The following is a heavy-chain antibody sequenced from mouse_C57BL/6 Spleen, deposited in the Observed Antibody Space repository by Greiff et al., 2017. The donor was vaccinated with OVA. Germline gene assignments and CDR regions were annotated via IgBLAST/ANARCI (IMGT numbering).Heavy chain of an antibody. CDR3: TRDLGSGTFFDY. J-gene: IGHJ2*01. D-gene: IGHD4-1*01. V-gene: IGHV5-9-1*02. CDR2: ISSGGDYI. Sequence: EVMLVESGEGLVKPGGSLKLSCAASGFTFSSYAMSWVRQTPEKRLEWVAYISSGGDYIYYADTVKGRFTISRDNARNTLYLQMSSLKSEDTAMYYCTRDLGSGTFFDYWGQGTTLTVSS. CDR1: GFTFSSYA.